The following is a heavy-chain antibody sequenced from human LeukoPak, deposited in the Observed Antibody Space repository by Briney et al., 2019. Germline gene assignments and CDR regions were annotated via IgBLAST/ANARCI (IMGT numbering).Heavy chain of an antibody. CDR2: IKQDGSEK. CDR1: GFTFSSYW. V-gene: IGHV3-7*01. Sequence: PGGSLRLSCAASGFTFSSYWMSWVRQAPGKGLEWVANIKQDGSEKYYVDSVKGRFTISRDNAKNSLYLQMNSLRAEDTAVYYCARETVTTMGEDAFDIWGQGTMVTVSS. CDR3: ARETVTTMGEDAFDI. J-gene: IGHJ3*02. D-gene: IGHD4-17*01.